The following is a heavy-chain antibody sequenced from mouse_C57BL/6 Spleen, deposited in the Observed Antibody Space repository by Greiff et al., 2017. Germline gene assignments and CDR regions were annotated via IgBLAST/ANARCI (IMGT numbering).Heavy chain of an antibody. CDR2: IYPGSGST. CDR1: GYTFTSYW. V-gene: IGHV1-55*01. CDR3: ARAGNYEGYYFDY. J-gene: IGHJ2*01. Sequence: VQLQQPGAELVKPGASVKMSCKASGYTFTSYWITWVKQRPGQGLEWIGDIYPGSGSTNYNEKFKSKATLTVDTSSSTAYMQLSSLTSEDSAVYYCARAGNYEGYYFDYWGQGTTLTVSS. D-gene: IGHD2-1*01.